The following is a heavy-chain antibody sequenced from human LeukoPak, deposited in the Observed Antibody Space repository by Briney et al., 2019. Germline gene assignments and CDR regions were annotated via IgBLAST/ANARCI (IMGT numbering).Heavy chain of an antibody. D-gene: IGHD2/OR15-2a*01. CDR3: ALRGNSNYDCYHGMDV. V-gene: IGHV3-23*01. Sequence: GGSLRLSCAASGFTFSTYAISWVRQAPGKGLEWVSGFSGSDDTAYYADSVKGRFTISRDNSKKMVYMQMNSLRADDTAVYYCALRGNSNYDCYHGMDVWGQGTTVTVSS. CDR1: GFTFSTYA. CDR2: FSGSDDTA. J-gene: IGHJ6*02.